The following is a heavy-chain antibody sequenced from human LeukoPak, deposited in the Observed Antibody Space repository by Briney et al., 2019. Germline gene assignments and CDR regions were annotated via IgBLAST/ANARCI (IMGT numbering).Heavy chain of an antibody. J-gene: IGHJ4*02. CDR3: ARDLSLTMVRGVID. Sequence: GGSLRLSCAASKLTFSNSWMNWVRQAPGKGLEWVANIRQDGTERSYVDSVKGRFTISRDNAKNTLFLQMNSLRAEDTAVYYCARDLSLTMVRGVIDWGQGTLVTVSS. CDR1: KLTFSNSW. CDR2: IRQDGTER. D-gene: IGHD3-10*01. V-gene: IGHV3-7*01.